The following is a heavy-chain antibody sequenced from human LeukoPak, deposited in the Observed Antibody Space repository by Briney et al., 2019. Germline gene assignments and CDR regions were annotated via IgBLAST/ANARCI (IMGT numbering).Heavy chain of an antibody. Sequence: ASVRVSCKASGYIFTNYGITWVRQAPGQGLAWMGWISVYNGNTKYAQKVQGRVTMTTDTSTNTAYMELRSLRSDDTAVYYCARVRYYNISDYYPDFDYWGQGTLVTVSS. CDR1: GYIFTNYG. CDR2: ISVYNGNT. V-gene: IGHV1-18*01. D-gene: IGHD3-22*01. CDR3: ARVRYYNISDYYPDFDY. J-gene: IGHJ4*02.